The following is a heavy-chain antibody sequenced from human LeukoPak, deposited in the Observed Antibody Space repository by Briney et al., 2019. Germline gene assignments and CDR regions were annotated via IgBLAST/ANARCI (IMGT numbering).Heavy chain of an antibody. J-gene: IGHJ4*02. CDR3: ARDRQXTTIQLWNE. CDR2: IIPILGIA. V-gene: IGHV1-69*04. Sequence: SVKVSCKASGGTFSSYAISWVRQAPGQGLEWMGRIIPILGIANYAQKFQGRVTITADKSTSTAYMERSSLRSEDTAVYYCARDRQXTTIQLWNEWGQGTLVTVS. CDR1: GGTFSSYA. D-gene: IGHD5-18*01.